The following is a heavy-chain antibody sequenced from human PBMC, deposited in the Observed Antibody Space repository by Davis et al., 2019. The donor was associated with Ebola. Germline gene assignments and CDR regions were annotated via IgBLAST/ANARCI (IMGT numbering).Heavy chain of an antibody. CDR3: AKDHSGRLRFTYGMDV. J-gene: IGHJ6*02. D-gene: IGHD3-3*01. V-gene: IGHV3-23*01. CDR2: ISGSGGST. CDR1: GFTVSSNH. Sequence: GESLKISCAASGFTVSSNHMSWVRQAPGKGLEWVTAISGSGGSTYYADSVKGRFTISRDNSKNTLDLQMNSLRAEDTAVYYCAKDHSGRLRFTYGMDVWGQGTTVTVSS.